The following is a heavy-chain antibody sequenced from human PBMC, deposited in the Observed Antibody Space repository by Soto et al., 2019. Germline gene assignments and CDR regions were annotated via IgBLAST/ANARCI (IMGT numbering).Heavy chain of an antibody. CDR3: AKDVTAAGDNYSNTGLDV. D-gene: IGHD6-13*01. CDR2: ITYEGSHQ. V-gene: IGHV3-30*18. Sequence: QVQLVESGGGVVQPGKSVRLSCAASGFTFSLYGIHWVRQAPGKGLEWVAFITYEGSHQDYVDSVKGRFTLSRDNSKNIVYLQMNSLRPEDTAVYYCAKDVTAAGDNYSNTGLDVWCHGTTVTVSS. J-gene: IGHJ6*02. CDR1: GFTFSLYG.